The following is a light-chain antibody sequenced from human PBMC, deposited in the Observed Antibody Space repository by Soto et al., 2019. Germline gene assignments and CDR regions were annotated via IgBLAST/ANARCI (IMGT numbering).Light chain of an antibody. Sequence: QSALTQPASVSGSPGQSITISCTGTSSDVGGYNYVSWYQQHPGKAPQLMIYDVSNRPSGVSNRFSGSKSGNTASLTFSGLQAEDEADYYCSSYTSSSTRVFGGGTKLTVL. V-gene: IGLV2-14*01. CDR2: DVS. CDR3: SSYTSSSTRV. J-gene: IGLJ2*01. CDR1: SSDVGGYNY.